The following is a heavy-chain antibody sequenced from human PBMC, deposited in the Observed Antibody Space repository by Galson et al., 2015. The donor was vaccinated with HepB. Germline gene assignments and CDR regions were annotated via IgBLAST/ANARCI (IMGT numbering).Heavy chain of an antibody. CDR1: GGSISSYY. CDR3: ARVSAGRWFGEWHPSDHFDY. Sequence: ETLSLTCTVSGGSISSYYWSWIRQPAGKGLEWIGRIYTSGSTNYNPSLKSRVTMSVDTSKNQFSLKLSSVTAADTAVYYCARVSAGRWFGEWHPSDHFDYWGQGTLVTVSS. CDR2: IYTSGST. J-gene: IGHJ4*02. D-gene: IGHD3-10*01. V-gene: IGHV4-4*07.